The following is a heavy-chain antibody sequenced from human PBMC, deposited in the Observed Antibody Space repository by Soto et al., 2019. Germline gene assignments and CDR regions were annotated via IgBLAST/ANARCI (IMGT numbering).Heavy chain of an antibody. CDR3: ARDSEGIAAAGTNGMDV. D-gene: IGHD6-13*01. CDR2: ISSSSSYI. V-gene: IGHV3-21*01. J-gene: IGHJ6*02. CDR1: GFTFSSYS. Sequence: EVQLVESGGGLVKPGGSLRLSCAASGFTFSSYSMNWVRQAPGKGLEWVSSISSSSSYIYYADSVKGRFTISRDNAKNSLYLQMNSLRAEDTAVYYCARDSEGIAAAGTNGMDVWGQGTTVTVSS.